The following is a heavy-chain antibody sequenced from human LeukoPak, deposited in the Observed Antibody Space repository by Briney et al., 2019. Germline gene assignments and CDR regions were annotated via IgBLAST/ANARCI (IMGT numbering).Heavy chain of an antibody. CDR2: ISAYNGNT. CDR1: GYTFTSYG. D-gene: IGHD3-10*01. CDR3: ARTYYYGSGRSENWFDP. V-gene: IGHV1-18*01. Sequence: GASVAVSCKASGYTFTSYGISWVRQAPGQGLEWMGWISAYNGNTNYAQKLQGRVTMTTDTSTSTAYMELRSLRSDDTAVYYCARTYYYGSGRSENWFDPWGQGTLVTVSS. J-gene: IGHJ5*02.